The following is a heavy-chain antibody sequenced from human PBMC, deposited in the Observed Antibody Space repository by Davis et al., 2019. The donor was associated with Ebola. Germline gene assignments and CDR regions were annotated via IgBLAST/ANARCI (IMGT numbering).Heavy chain of an antibody. D-gene: IGHD1-26*01. CDR1: GFTFPNYE. CDR3: AKDPRTTRLGAIFDY. CDR2: ISSSGYSK. Sequence: GGSLRLSCAASGFTFPNYEMNWVRQAPGKGLEWISYISSSGYSKYYADSAKGRFTISRDNAKNSLYLEINSLRAEDTAVYYCAKDPRTTRLGAIFDYWGQGTLVTVSS. J-gene: IGHJ4*02. V-gene: IGHV3-48*03.